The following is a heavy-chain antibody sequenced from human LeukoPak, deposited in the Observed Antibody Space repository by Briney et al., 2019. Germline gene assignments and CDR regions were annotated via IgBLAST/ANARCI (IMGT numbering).Heavy chain of an antibody. CDR1: GFTFSSYA. CDR3: ASGDCSSTSCPPDY. V-gene: IGHV3-30-3*01. Sequence: GGSLRLSCAASGFTFSSYAMHWVRQAPGKGLEWVAVISYDGSNKYYADSVKGRFTISRDNSKNTLYLQMNSLRAEDTSVYYCASGDCSSTSCPPDYWGQGTLVTVSS. D-gene: IGHD2-2*01. J-gene: IGHJ4*02. CDR2: ISYDGSNK.